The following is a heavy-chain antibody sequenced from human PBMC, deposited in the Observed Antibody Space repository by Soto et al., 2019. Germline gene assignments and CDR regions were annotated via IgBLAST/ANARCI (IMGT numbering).Heavy chain of an antibody. Sequence: LRLSCAASGFTFSSNWMHWVRQAPGKGLVWVSRINSDGSITSYADSVKGQFTISRDNAKNTLYLQMNSLRADDTAVYYCARVSAAYGMDVWGQGTTVTVSS. CDR2: INSDGSIT. J-gene: IGHJ6*02. V-gene: IGHV3-74*01. D-gene: IGHD2-2*01. CDR3: ARVSAAYGMDV. CDR1: GFTFSSNW.